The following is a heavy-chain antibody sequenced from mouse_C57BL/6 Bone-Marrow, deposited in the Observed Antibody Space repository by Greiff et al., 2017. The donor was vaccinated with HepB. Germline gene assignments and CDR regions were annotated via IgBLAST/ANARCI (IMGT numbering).Heavy chain of an antibody. CDR1: GFTFSSYA. J-gene: IGHJ1*03. Sequence: VQLKESGEGLVKPGGSLKLSCAASGFTFSSYAMSWVRQTPEKRLEWVAYISSGGDYIYYADTVKGRFTISRDNARNTLYLQMSSLKSEDTAMYYCTRNYYGSSYWYFDVWGTGTTVTVSS. V-gene: IGHV5-9-1*02. CDR3: TRNYYGSSYWYFDV. D-gene: IGHD1-1*01. CDR2: ISSGGDYI.